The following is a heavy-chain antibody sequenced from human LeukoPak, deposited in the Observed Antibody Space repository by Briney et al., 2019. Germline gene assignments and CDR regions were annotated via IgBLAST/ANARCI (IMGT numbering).Heavy chain of an antibody. CDR2: INHSGIT. Sequence: TSETLSLTCAVDGGSVSDYYWTWIRQPPGKGLEWIGEINHSGITDYNPSLKSRVTMSIDTSKKQFSLKLSSVTAADTAVYYCARGPDHAKVGYWGQGTLVTVSS. CDR1: GGSVSDYY. CDR3: ARGPDHAKVGY. J-gene: IGHJ4*02. V-gene: IGHV4-34*01. D-gene: IGHD1-14*01.